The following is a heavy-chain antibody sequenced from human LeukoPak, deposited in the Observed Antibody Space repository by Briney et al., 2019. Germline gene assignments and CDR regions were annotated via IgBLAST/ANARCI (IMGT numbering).Heavy chain of an antibody. CDR1: GGSISSYY. CDR3: ARGRASDCSNSSCRRGFDY. J-gene: IGHJ4*02. CDR2: VYSSGST. V-gene: IGHV4-4*07. D-gene: IGHD2-2*01. Sequence: ASETLSLTCTVSGGSISSYYWSWIRQPAGKGLEWIGRVYSSGSTNYNPSLKGRVTMSVDTSKNQFSLKLSSVTAADTAVYYCARGRASDCSNSSCRRGFDYWGQGTLVTVS.